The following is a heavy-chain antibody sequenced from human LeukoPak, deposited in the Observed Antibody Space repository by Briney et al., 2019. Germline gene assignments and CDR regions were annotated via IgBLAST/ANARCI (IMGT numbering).Heavy chain of an antibody. Sequence: SETLSLTCAVCGGPFSGYYWSWIRQPPGKGLEWIGEINHSGSTNYNPSLKSRVTISVDTSKNQFSLKLSSVTAADTAVYYCARGYYSNPDYWGQGTLVTVSS. J-gene: IGHJ4*02. CDR1: GGPFSGYY. CDR3: ARGYYSNPDY. V-gene: IGHV4-34*01. D-gene: IGHD4-11*01. CDR2: INHSGST.